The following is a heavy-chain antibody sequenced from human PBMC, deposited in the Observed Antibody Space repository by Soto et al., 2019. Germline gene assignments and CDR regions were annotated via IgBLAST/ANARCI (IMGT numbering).Heavy chain of an antibody. J-gene: IGHJ4*02. CDR3: AREGAHYTPLDH. CDR1: GYTFTDYA. D-gene: IGHD2-15*01. CDR2: INVGNGNT. Sequence: DSVKGSCTASGYTFTDYAIHWVRQAPGQGLEWMGWINVGNGNTGYSRKFQGRVTNARDMSASTAYIEVTSLTSEDTAIYYCAREGAHYTPLDHWGQGTLVTVSS. V-gene: IGHV1-3*01.